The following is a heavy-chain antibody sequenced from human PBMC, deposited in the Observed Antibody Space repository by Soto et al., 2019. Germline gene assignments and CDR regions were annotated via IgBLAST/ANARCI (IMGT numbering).Heavy chain of an antibody. CDR1: AGSISSGGYY. J-gene: IGHJ5*02. CDR3: ARLGYYDSSGYYYTVDP. D-gene: IGHD3-22*01. V-gene: IGHV4-31*03. CDR2: IYYSGRT. Sequence: QVQLQESGPGLVKPSQTLSLTGTVSAGSISSGGYYWSWIRHHPGKGLDWIGYIYYSGRTYYNPSLKSRVTISVDTSKNQFSLKLSSVTAADTAVYYCARLGYYDSSGYYYTVDPWGQGTLVTVSS.